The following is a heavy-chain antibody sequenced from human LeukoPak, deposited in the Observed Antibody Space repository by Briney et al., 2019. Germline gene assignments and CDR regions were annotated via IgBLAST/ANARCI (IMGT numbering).Heavy chain of an antibody. CDR2: IIPIFGTA. Sequence: GASVKVSCKASGGTFSSYAISWVRQAPGQGLEWMGGIIPIFGTANYAQKFQGRVTITADKSTSTAYMELSSLRSEDTAVYYCASPAPLGYCSSTSCQPQPRFDYWGQGTLVTVSS. J-gene: IGHJ4*02. CDR1: GGTFSSYA. V-gene: IGHV1-69*06. CDR3: ASPAPLGYCSSTSCQPQPRFDY. D-gene: IGHD2-2*01.